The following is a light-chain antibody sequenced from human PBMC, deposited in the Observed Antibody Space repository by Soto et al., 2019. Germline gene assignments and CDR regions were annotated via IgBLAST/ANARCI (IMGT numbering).Light chain of an antibody. CDR2: DAS. CDR3: QQRSNWLT. CDR1: QSVGSY. Sequence: EIVLTQSPGTLSLSPGERATLSCRASQSVGSYFAWYQQKPGQAPRLLIYDASNRATGIPARFSGSGSGTDFTLTISSLEPEDFAVYYCQQRSNWLTFGGGTKVDIK. J-gene: IGKJ4*01. V-gene: IGKV3-11*01.